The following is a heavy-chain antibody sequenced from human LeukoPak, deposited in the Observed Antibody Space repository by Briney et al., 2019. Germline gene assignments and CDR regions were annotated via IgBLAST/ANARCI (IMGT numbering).Heavy chain of an antibody. CDR2: INSDGSTT. D-gene: IGHD6-19*01. CDR3: ARDNAYSSGWDFDY. CDR1: GFTLSSYW. J-gene: IGHJ4*02. Sequence: GGSLKLSCAAPGFTLSSYWMHWVRQAPGKGGVWVSRINSDGSTTSYADSVKGRFTISRDNAKNTLYLQMNSLGAEDTAVYYCARDNAYSSGWDFDYWGQGTLVTVSS. V-gene: IGHV3-74*01.